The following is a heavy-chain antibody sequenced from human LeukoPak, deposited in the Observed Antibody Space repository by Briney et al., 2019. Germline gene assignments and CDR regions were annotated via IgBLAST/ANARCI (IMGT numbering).Heavy chain of an antibody. CDR1: GGSMNNFY. D-gene: IGHD2-2*01. J-gene: IGHJ6*03. Sequence: SETLSLTCTVSGGSMNNFYWSWIRQPAGKGLGWIGRIYTSGDVNYISSLKSRVTVSVDTSRNQFSLKLKSVTAADTAVYYCARGGAHQPDHSHFYQHMDVWGKGTTVTVSS. V-gene: IGHV4-4*07. CDR2: IYTSGDV. CDR3: ARGGAHQPDHSHFYQHMDV.